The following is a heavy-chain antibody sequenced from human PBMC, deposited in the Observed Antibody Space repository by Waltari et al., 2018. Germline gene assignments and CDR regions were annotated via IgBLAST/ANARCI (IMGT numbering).Heavy chain of an antibody. V-gene: IGHV4-59*01. Sequence: QVQLQESGSGLVKPSETLSLTCTVSGGSISSYYWSWIRQPPGKGLEWIGYIYYSGSTNYNPSLKSRVTISEDTSKNQFSLKLSSVTAADTAVYYCARSSEYCSGGSCYNYYYYMDVWGKGTTVTVSS. CDR1: GGSISSYY. J-gene: IGHJ6*03. D-gene: IGHD2-15*01. CDR2: IYYSGST. CDR3: ARSSEYCSGGSCYNYYYYMDV.